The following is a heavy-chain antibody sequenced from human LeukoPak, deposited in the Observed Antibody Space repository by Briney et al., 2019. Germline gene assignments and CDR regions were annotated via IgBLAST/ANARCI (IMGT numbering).Heavy chain of an antibody. D-gene: IGHD3-10*01. CDR1: GFTFSSYA. V-gene: IGHV3-23*01. J-gene: IGHJ4*02. CDR2: ISGSGGST. CDR3: AKDLFTPSPLWFGEVESLRESDY. Sequence: GGSLRLSCAASGFTFSSYAMSWVRQAPGKGLEWVSAISGSGGSTYYADSVKGRFTISRDNSKNTLYLQMNSLRAEDTAVYYCAKDLFTPSPLWFGEVESLRESDYWGQGTLVTVSS.